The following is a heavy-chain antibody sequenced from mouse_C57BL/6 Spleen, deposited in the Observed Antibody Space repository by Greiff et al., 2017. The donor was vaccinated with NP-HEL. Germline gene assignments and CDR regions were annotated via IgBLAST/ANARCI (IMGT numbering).Heavy chain of an antibody. V-gene: IGHV1-69*01. J-gene: IGHJ1*03. CDR3: AIFLFYYSNYEYFDV. Sequence: QVQLQQPGAELVMPGASVKLSCKASGYTFTSYWMHWVKQRPGQGLEWIGEIDPSDSYTNYNQKFKGKATLTVDKSSSTAYMQLSSLTSEDSAVYYSAIFLFYYSNYEYFDVWGTGTTVTVSS. CDR2: IDPSDSYT. CDR1: GYTFTSYW. D-gene: IGHD2-5*01.